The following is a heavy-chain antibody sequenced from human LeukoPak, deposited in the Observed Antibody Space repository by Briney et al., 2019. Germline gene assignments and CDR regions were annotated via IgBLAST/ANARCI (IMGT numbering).Heavy chain of an antibody. J-gene: IGHJ3*02. D-gene: IGHD3-22*01. CDR1: GGTFSSYA. Sequence: SVKVSCKASGGTFSSYAISWVRQAPGQGLEWMGGIIPIFGTANYAQKFQGRVTITADESTSTAYMELSSLRSEDTAVYYCARGDYYDSSGYRASDAFDIWGQGTTVTVSS. CDR3: ARGDYYDSSGYRASDAFDI. V-gene: IGHV1-69*13. CDR2: IIPIFGTA.